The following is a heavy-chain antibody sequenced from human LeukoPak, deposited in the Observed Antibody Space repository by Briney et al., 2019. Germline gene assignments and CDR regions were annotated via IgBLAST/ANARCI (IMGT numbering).Heavy chain of an antibody. Sequence: GGSLRLSCAVSGITLSNYGMSRVRQAPGKGLEWVAGISDSGGSTNYADSVKGRFTISRDNPKNTLYLQMNSLRAEDTAVYFCAKRGVVIRVILVGFHKEAYYFDSWGQGALVTVSS. J-gene: IGHJ4*02. CDR2: ISDSGGST. CDR3: AKRGVVIRVILVGFHKEAYYFDS. CDR1: GITLSNYG. V-gene: IGHV3-23*01. D-gene: IGHD3-22*01.